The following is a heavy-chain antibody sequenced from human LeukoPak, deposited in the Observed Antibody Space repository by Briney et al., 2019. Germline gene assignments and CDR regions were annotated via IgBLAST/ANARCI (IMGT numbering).Heavy chain of an antibody. CDR3: ARFRGQQLGAIDY. CDR1: GYTFTGYY. J-gene: IGHJ4*02. Sequence: ASVKVSCKASGYTFTGYYIHWVRQAPGQGLEWMGWTNPNSGATNYAQKFHGRVTLTRDTSINTAYMELSSLRSDDTAVYYCARFRGQQLGAIDYWGQGTLVTVSS. V-gene: IGHV1-2*02. D-gene: IGHD1-26*01. CDR2: TNPNSGAT.